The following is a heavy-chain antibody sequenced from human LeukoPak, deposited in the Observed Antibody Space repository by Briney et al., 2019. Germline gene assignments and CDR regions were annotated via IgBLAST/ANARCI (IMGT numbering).Heavy chain of an antibody. D-gene: IGHD5-18*01. Sequence: PSQTLSLTCTVSGGSISSGDYYWSWIRQPPGKGLEWIGYIYCSGSTYYNPSLKSRVTISVDTSKNQFSLKLSSVTAADTAVYYCARVPRGYSYGLLDYWGQGTLVTVSS. CDR2: IYCSGST. CDR3: ARVPRGYSYGLLDY. V-gene: IGHV4-30-4*08. CDR1: GGSISSGDYY. J-gene: IGHJ4*02.